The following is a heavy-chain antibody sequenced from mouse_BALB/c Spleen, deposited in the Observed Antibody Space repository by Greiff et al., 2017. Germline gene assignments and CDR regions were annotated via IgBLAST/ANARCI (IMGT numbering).Heavy chain of an antibody. J-gene: IGHJ1*01. V-gene: IGHV1-14*01. CDR1: GYTFTSYV. Sequence: EVQLQQSGPELVKPGASVKMSCKASGYTFTSYVMHWVKQKPGQGLEWIGYINPYNDGTKYNEKFKGKATLTSDKSSSTAYMELSSLTSEDSAVYYCARRGNYYGSSYWYFDVWGAGTTVTVSS. CDR3: ARRGNYYGSSYWYFDV. D-gene: IGHD1-1*01. CDR2: INPYNDGT.